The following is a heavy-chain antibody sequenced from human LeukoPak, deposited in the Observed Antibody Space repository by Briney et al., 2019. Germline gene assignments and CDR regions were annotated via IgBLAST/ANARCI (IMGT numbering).Heavy chain of an antibody. J-gene: IGHJ4*02. CDR2: IIPIFGTA. V-gene: IGHV1-69*06. CDR1: GGTFSSYA. CDR3: ARRAWKNNWNDAGPDYFDY. Sequence: SVKVSCKASGGTFSSYATSWVRQAPGRGLEWMGGIIPIFGTANYAQKFQGRVTITGDKSTSTAYTELSSLRSEDTAVYYCARRAWKNNWNDAGPDYFDYWGQGTLVTVSS. D-gene: IGHD1-1*01.